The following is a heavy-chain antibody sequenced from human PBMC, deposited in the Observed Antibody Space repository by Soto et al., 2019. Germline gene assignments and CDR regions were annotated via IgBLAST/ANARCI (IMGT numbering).Heavy chain of an antibody. D-gene: IGHD3-22*01. CDR3: ATYYYYDSSGYSMDAFDI. CDR2: IYPGDSDT. Sequence: PGESLKISCKGSGYSFTSYWIGWVRQMPGKGLEWMGIIYPGDSDTRYSPSFQGQVTISADKSISTAYLQWSSLKASDTAMYYCATYYYYDSSGYSMDAFDIWGQGTMVTVSS. CDR1: GYSFTSYW. J-gene: IGHJ3*02. V-gene: IGHV5-51*01.